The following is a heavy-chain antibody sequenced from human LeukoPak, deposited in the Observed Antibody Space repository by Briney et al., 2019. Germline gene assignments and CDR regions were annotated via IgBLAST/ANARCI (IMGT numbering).Heavy chain of an antibody. D-gene: IGHD6-19*01. CDR2: MSGGGGRA. Sequence: PGGSLRLSCAASGFTFSTYAVSWVRQAPGKGLEGVSGMSGGGGRADYADSVKGRFTIFRDNSKETLYLQINSLRVEDTAVYYCAREGYNSGLHGEIGYWGQGTLVTVSS. J-gene: IGHJ4*02. CDR3: AREGYNSGLHGEIGY. V-gene: IGHV3-23*01. CDR1: GFTFSTYA.